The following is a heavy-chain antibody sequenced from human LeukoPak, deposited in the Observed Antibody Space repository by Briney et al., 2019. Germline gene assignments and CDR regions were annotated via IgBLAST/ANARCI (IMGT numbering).Heavy chain of an antibody. CDR2: INHSGST. V-gene: IGHV4-34*01. CDR1: GGSFSGYD. CDR3: ARRVYCSSTSCYKDAFDI. Sequence: SETLSLTCAVYGGSFSGYDWSWIRQPPGKGLEWLGEINHSGSTNYNPSLKSRVTIAVDTSKNQSSLKLSSVTAADTAVYYCARRVYCSSTSCYKDAFDIWGQGTMVTVSS. J-gene: IGHJ3*02. D-gene: IGHD2-2*02.